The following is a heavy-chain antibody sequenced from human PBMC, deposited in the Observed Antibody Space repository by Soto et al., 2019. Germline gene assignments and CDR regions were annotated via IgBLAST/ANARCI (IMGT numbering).Heavy chain of an antibody. CDR1: GGTFSSYA. V-gene: IGHV1-69*01. CDR2: IIPIFGTA. Sequence: QVQLVQSGAEVKKPGSSVKVSCKASGGTFSSYAISWVRQAPGQGLEWMGGIIPIFGTANYAQKFQRRVTSSADESTSTDHMELSSLRSEDTAVYYCGRDVAYCRGGSCYSGPPWFDPWGQGTLGTVSS. D-gene: IGHD2-15*01. J-gene: IGHJ5*02. CDR3: GRDVAYCRGGSCYSGPPWFDP.